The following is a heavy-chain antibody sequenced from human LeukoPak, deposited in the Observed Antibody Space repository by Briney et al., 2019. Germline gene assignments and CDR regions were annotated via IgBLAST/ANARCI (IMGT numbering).Heavy chain of an antibody. CDR2: ISYDGSNK. Sequence: SGGSLRLSCAASGFTFSSYAMHWVRQAPGKGLEWVAVISYDGSNKYYADSVKGRFTISRDNSKNTLYLQMNSLRAEDTAVYYCARGQQLVGGEFYFDYWGQGTLVTVSS. V-gene: IGHV3-30-3*01. CDR3: ARGQQLVGGEFYFDY. J-gene: IGHJ4*02. D-gene: IGHD6-13*01. CDR1: GFTFSSYA.